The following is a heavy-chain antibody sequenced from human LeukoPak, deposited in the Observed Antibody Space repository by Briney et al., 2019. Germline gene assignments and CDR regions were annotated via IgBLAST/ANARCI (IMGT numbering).Heavy chain of an antibody. CDR3: ARGRVSSSTWYSTYYYYFYMDV. CDR2: ISPSGDIT. CDR1: GFTFSNHG. Sequence: PGGSLRLSCAASGFTFSNHGMNWVRQAPGKGLEWVSGISPSGDITYYADSVKGRFTISRDNSKNTLYLEVISLTAEDTAVYFCARGRVSSSTWYSTYYYYFYMDVWGKGTTVTVSS. D-gene: IGHD1-1*01. V-gene: IGHV3-23*01. J-gene: IGHJ6*03.